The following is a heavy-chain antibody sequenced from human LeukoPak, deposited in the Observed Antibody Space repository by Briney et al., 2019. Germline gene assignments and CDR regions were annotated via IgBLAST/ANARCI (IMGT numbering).Heavy chain of an antibody. D-gene: IGHD6-19*01. J-gene: IGHJ4*02. CDR2: INHSGST. Sequence: SETLSLTCTVSGGSISTYFWSWIRQPPGKGLEWIGEINHSGSTNYNPSLKSRVTISVDTSKNQFSLKLSSVTAADTAVYYCARGGPIAVWGQGTLVTVSS. V-gene: IGHV4-34*01. CDR3: ARGGPIAV. CDR1: GGSISTYF.